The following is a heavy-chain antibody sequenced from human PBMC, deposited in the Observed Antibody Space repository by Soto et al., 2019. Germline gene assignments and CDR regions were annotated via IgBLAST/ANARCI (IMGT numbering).Heavy chain of an antibody. V-gene: IGHV4-34*01. CDR1: GGSFSGYY. J-gene: IGHJ4*02. Sequence: TSETLSLTCAIYGGSFSGYYWSWLRQPPGKGLEWIGEINHSGSTNYNPSLKSRVTISVDTSKNQFSLKLSSVTAADTAVYYCARGTITFGGLHEGQYFDYWGQGTLVTVSS. CDR2: INHSGST. D-gene: IGHD3-16*01. CDR3: ARGTITFGGLHEGQYFDY.